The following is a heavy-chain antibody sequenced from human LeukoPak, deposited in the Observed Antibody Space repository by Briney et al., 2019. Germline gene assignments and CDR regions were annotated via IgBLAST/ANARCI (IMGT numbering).Heavy chain of an antibody. CDR2: IYYSGGT. D-gene: IGHD6-19*01. CDR3: ARDVGGWYYYFDP. V-gene: IGHV4-59*02. J-gene: IGHJ5*02. CDR1: GGSVTTYY. Sequence: SETLSLTCTVSGGSVTTYYWSWIRQSPGKGLEWIGYIYYSGGTNYNPSLKSRVTISTDASKNQFSLKLSSVTAADTAVYYCARDVGGWYYYFDPWGQGTLVTVSS.